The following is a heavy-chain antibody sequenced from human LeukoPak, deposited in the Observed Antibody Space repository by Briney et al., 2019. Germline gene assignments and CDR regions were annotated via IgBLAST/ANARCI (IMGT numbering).Heavy chain of an antibody. CDR2: IYYSGST. Sequence: SETLSLTCTVSGGSISSSSYYWGWIRQPPGKGLEWIGSIYYSGSTYYNPSLKSRVTISVDTSKNQFSLKLSSVTAADTAVYYCAARYSDYVNWFDPWGQGTLVTVSS. J-gene: IGHJ5*02. CDR3: AARYSDYVNWFDP. CDR1: GGSISSSSYY. D-gene: IGHD4-11*01. V-gene: IGHV4-39*01.